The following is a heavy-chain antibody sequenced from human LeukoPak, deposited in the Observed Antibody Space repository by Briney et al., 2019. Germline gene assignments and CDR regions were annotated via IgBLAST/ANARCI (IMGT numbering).Heavy chain of an antibody. D-gene: IGHD6-13*01. CDR2: INHSGST. CDR3: ARDSLITAAGLVGMDV. Sequence: MASETLSLTCAVYGGSFSGYYWSWIRQPPGKGLEWIGEINHSGSTNYNPSLKSRVTISVDTSKNQFSLKLYSVTAADTAVYYCARDSLITAAGLVGMDVWGQGTTVTVSS. V-gene: IGHV4-34*01. J-gene: IGHJ6*02. CDR1: GGSFSGYY.